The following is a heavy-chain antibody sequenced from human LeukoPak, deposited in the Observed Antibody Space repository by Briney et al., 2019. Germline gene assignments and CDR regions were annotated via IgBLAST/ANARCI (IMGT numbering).Heavy chain of an antibody. Sequence: GGSLRLSCEVSGFTFNRYDMSWVRQAPGKGLEWVSVISGSGGSTYYADSVKGRFTISRDNSKNTLYLQMNSLRVEDTAVYYCAKGTTGYSGYAALHYGMDVWGQGTTVTVSS. CDR2: ISGSGGST. V-gene: IGHV3-23*01. D-gene: IGHD5-12*01. CDR3: AKGTTGYSGYAALHYGMDV. J-gene: IGHJ6*02. CDR1: GFTFNRYD.